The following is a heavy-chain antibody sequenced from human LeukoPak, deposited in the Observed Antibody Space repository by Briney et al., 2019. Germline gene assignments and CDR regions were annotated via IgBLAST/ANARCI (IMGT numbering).Heavy chain of an antibody. D-gene: IGHD1-1*01. V-gene: IGHV1-2*02. CDR2: LRGDTGDT. Sequence: ASVTASCKTSGYMASDYYMHWVRQAPGQGLEWMGWLRGDTGDTDSPQKFKGRVTMTRDTATNTAYMQLSRLTYDDTAMYFCARVRDNACDYWGQGTLVTVSS. CDR1: GYMASDYY. CDR3: ARVRDNACDY. J-gene: IGHJ4*02.